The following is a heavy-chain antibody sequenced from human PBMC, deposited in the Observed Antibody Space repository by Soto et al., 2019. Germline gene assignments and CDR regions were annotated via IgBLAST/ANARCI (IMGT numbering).Heavy chain of an antibody. CDR3: VREDILGVRSFDY. CDR2: ISSGSKTI. V-gene: IGHV3-48*02. CDR1: GFTFSGYS. D-gene: IGHD3-9*01. J-gene: IGHJ4*02. Sequence: VQLVESGGGVVQPGRSLRLSCAASGFTFSGYSVNWVRQAPGKGLEWISYISSGSKTIYYADSVKGRFIVSRDNAKNSQYLQMSSLRDEDTAVYYCVREDILGVRSFDYWGQGTLVTVSS.